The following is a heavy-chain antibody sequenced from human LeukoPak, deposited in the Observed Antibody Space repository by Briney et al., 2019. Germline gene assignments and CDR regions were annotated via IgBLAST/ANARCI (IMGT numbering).Heavy chain of an antibody. Sequence: GGSLRLSCVASGFTFTKCALSWIRQAPGKGLEWVAIITATGDTAYYADSVKGRFTISRDNSRNTVYMQMDSLRAEDTAIYYCAGDRNSDWYSPLDYWGQGSQVTVSP. D-gene: IGHD6-19*01. V-gene: IGHV3-23*01. CDR2: ITATGDTA. CDR3: AGDRNSDWYSPLDY. J-gene: IGHJ4*02. CDR1: GFTFTKCA.